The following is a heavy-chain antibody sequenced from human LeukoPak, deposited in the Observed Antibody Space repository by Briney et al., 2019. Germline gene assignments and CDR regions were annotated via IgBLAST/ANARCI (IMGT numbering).Heavy chain of an antibody. Sequence: SETLSLTCTVSGSSISNYYWSWIRQPPGKGREWIGYLYFSGSTNYNPSLKSRVTISVDTSKNQFSLKLSSVTAADTAMYYCARGIAGEWLPIWGQGTLVTVSS. J-gene: IGHJ4*02. D-gene: IGHD3-3*01. V-gene: IGHV4-59*01. CDR1: GSSISNYY. CDR3: ARGIAGEWLPI. CDR2: LYFSGST.